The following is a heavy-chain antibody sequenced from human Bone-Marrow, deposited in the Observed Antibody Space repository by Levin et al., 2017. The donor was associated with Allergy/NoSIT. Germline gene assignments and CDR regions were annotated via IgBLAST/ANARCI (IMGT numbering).Heavy chain of an antibody. V-gene: IGHV4-59*01. CDR3: ARASLMDARNVWFDP. J-gene: IGHJ5*02. Sequence: SQTLSLTCSVSGGSINNNYWTWIRQPPGKGVEWIGYIYYSEDCGSTNYNPSLKSRVTISADTSKNRFSLRLSSVTAADTAVYYCARASLMDARNVWFDPWSQGTLVTVSS. CDR2: IYYSEDCGST. CDR1: GGSINNNY. D-gene: IGHD1-1*01.